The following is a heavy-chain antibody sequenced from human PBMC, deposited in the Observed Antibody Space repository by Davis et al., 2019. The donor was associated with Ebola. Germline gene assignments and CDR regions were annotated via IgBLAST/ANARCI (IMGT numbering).Heavy chain of an antibody. V-gene: IGHV4-34*01. Sequence: MPSETLSLTCAVYGGSFSGYYWSCIRQPPGTGLEWIGEINHRGSTNYNPSLKSRVTMSGDTSKNQFSLKLSSVTAADTAVYYCARGHGAQHVYWGQGTLVTVSS. CDR3: ARGHGAQHVY. D-gene: IGHD4-17*01. CDR1: GGSFSGYY. CDR2: INHRGST. J-gene: IGHJ4*02.